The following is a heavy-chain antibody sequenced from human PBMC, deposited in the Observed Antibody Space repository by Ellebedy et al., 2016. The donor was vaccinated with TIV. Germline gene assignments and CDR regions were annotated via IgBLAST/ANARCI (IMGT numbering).Heavy chain of an antibody. CDR2: IYYSGST. CDR3: ARLVKGSFDY. V-gene: IGHV4-59*01. J-gene: IGHJ4*02. D-gene: IGHD2-8*02. Sequence: MPSETLSLTCTASGGPFSSYYWSWIRQPPGKGLEWIGYIYYSGSTNYNPSLKSRVTISVDTSKNQFSLKLSSVTAADTAVYYCARLVKGSFDYWGQGTLVTVSS. CDR1: GGPFSSYY.